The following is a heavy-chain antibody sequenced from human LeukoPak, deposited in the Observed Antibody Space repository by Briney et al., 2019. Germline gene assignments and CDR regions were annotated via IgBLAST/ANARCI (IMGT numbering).Heavy chain of an antibody. CDR1: GGSISSYY. V-gene: IGHV4-59*01. D-gene: IGHD6-19*01. Sequence: PSETLSLTCTVSGGSISSYYWSWIRQPPGKGLEWIGYLYYSGSTSYNPSLKSRLTISLDTSKNQFSLKLSSVTAADTAMYYCARSQWPPTFDIWGQGTTVTVSS. J-gene: IGHJ3*02. CDR2: LYYSGST. CDR3: ARSQWPPTFDI.